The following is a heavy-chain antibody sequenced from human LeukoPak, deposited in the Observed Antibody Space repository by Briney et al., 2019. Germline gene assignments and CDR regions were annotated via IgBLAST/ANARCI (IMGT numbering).Heavy chain of an antibody. V-gene: IGHV4-59*01. D-gene: IGHD3-16*01. CDR1: GRSISSYY. CDR3: ARESPNYVWGSYCTPWAVDI. CDR2: IYYSGST. Sequence: PSETLSLTCTVSGRSISSYYWGWIRQPPGKGLEWIGYIYYSGSTNYNPSLKSRVTISVDTSKNQFSLKLSSMTAADTAVYYCARESPNYVWGSYCTPWAVDIWGQGTMVTVSS. J-gene: IGHJ3*02.